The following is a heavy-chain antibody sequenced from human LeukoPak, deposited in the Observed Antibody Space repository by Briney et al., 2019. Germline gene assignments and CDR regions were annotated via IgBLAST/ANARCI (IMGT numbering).Heavy chain of an antibody. CDR2: ISGSGGTT. J-gene: IGHJ4*02. CDR1: GFTFSSYA. D-gene: IGHD6-13*01. V-gene: IGHV3-23*01. CDR3: AKSGYSTNWYRYFDY. Sequence: GGSLRLSCAASGFTFSSYAMSWVRQAPGKGLEWVSTISGSGGTTYYADSVKGRFTISRDNSKNTLYLQMNSLRAEDTAVYYCAKSGYSTNWYRYFDYWGQGTLVTVPS.